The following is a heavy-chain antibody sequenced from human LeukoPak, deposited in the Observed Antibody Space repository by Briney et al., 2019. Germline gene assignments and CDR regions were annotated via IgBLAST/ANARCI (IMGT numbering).Heavy chain of an antibody. V-gene: IGHV3-73*01. D-gene: IGHD5-24*01. CDR3: TRVEMATIGLDY. Sequence: GGSLRLSCAASGFTFSGSAMHWVRQASGKGLELDGRIRSKANSYATAYAASVKGRFTISRDDSKNTAYLQMNSLKTEDTAVYYCTRVEMATIGLDYWGQGTLVTVSS. CDR1: GFTFSGSA. CDR2: IRSKANSYAT. J-gene: IGHJ4*02.